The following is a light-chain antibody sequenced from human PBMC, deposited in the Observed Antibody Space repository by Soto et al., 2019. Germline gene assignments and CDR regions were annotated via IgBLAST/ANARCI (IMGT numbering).Light chain of an antibody. CDR3: CSYAGSRTYV. J-gene: IGLJ1*01. CDR1: SSDVGNYNL. V-gene: IGLV2-23*01. CDR2: EGS. Sequence: QSALTQPASVSGSPGQSITISCTGTSSDVGNYNLVSWYQQHPGKAPKLMIYEGSKRPSGVSNRFSGSKSGNTASLTISILQAEDEADYYCCSYAGSRTYVVGNGTKVTVL.